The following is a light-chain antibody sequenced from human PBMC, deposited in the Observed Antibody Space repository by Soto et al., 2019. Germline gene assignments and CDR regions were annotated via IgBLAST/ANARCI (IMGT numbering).Light chain of an antibody. CDR2: GAS. V-gene: IGKV3-11*02. Sequence: VVLTQSPATLSLSPGERATLSCRTSLSVSVYLDWYQQKPGQAPRLLIFGASKRATGIPDRFSGSGSGRDFTLTISGLEPEDFAIYYCQQYNDWPRTFGQGTKVDIK. CDR1: LSVSVY. CDR3: QQYNDWPRT. J-gene: IGKJ1*01.